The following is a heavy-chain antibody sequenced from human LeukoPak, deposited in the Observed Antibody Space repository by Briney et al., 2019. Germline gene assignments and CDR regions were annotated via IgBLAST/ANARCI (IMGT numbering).Heavy chain of an antibody. D-gene: IGHD3-3*01. CDR1: GVTFSSYA. CDR2: ISGSGGST. Sequence: GGSLRLSCEASGVTFSSYAMSWVRQAPGKGLEWVSAISGSGGSTYYADSVKGRFTISRDNSKNTLYLQMNSLRAEDTAVYYCAKSGYYGSEYYFDYWGQGTLVTVSS. CDR3: AKSGYYGSEYYFDY. J-gene: IGHJ4*02. V-gene: IGHV3-23*01.